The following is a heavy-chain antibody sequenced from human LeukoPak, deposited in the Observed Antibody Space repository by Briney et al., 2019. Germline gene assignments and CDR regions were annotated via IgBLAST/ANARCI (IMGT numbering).Heavy chain of an antibody. J-gene: IGHJ4*02. CDR3: AREYCCGGRCQYYFDY. CDR1: GFTFSSYA. V-gene: IGHV3-64*01. D-gene: IGHD2-15*01. CDR2: ISSDGGSP. Sequence: QPGGSLRLSCAASGFTFSSYAMHWVRQAPGKGLEYVSCISSDGGSPFHVNSVKGRFTISRDNSKDTLYLQMGSLSAEDMAVYYCAREYCCGGRCQYYFDYWGQGTLVTVSS.